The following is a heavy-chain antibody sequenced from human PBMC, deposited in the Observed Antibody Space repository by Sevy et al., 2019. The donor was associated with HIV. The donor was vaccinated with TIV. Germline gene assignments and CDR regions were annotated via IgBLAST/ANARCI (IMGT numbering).Heavy chain of an antibody. D-gene: IGHD6-6*01. CDR3: ARHYSSSSKGRGWFDP. CDR2: MNPNSGNT. Sequence: ASVKVSCKASGYTFTSYDINWVRQATGQGLEWMGWMNPNSGNTGYAQKFQGRVTMTRNTSISTAYMELSSLRSEDTAVYYCARHYSSSSKGRGWFDPWGQGTLVTVSS. V-gene: IGHV1-8*01. J-gene: IGHJ5*02. CDR1: GYTFTSYD.